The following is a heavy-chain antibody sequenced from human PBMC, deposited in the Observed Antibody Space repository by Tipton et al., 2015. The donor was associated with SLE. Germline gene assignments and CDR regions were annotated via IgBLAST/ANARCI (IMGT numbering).Heavy chain of an antibody. CDR2: ISANNGDT. Sequence: QLVQSGAEVKKPGSSMKVSCKASGGTFSSYAISWVRQAPGQGLEWMGWISANNGDTKYAQRFQGRVTMTTDTSTSTTYMALRSPRSDDTAIYYCARECSGTGCLDYWGQGTLVTVSS. J-gene: IGHJ4*02. V-gene: IGHV1-18*01. CDR3: ARECSGTGCLDY. D-gene: IGHD2-8*02. CDR1: GGTFSSYA.